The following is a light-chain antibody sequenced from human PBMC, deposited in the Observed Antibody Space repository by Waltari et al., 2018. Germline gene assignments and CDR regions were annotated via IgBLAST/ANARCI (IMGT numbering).Light chain of an antibody. CDR1: QTIDVW. CDR3: QQYYHLYPYA. V-gene: IGKV1-5*03. J-gene: IGKJ2*01. CDR2: RAS. Sequence: DFQMTQSPSTLSASVGDRVTITCRASQTIDVWLAWFQHKAGKAPKLLISRASDLQSGVPSRCSGSGSVTECSLTINILQPDDFATYYCQQYYHLYPYAFGQGTKLEIK.